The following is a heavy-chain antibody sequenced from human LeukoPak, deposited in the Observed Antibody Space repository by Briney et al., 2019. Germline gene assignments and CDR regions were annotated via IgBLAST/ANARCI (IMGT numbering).Heavy chain of an antibody. Sequence: GGSLRLSCAASGFTFSRYWMSWVRQAPGKGLEWVANINQDGSEKYYVGSVKGRFTISRDNAKNSLYLQMNSLTAEDTAVYYCTRGSRQLGLWGQGTLVTVSS. CDR3: TRGSRQLGL. CDR2: INQDGSEK. V-gene: IGHV3-7*03. J-gene: IGHJ4*02. D-gene: IGHD6-13*01. CDR1: GFTFSRYW.